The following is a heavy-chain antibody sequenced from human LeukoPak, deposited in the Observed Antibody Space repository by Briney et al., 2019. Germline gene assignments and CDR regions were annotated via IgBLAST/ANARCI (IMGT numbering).Heavy chain of an antibody. J-gene: IGHJ6*04. V-gene: IGHV3-30*18. D-gene: IGHD2-15*01. CDR2: ISYDGSSK. CDR3: AKGLGYCSGGSCYSVGYYYGMGV. CDR1: GFTFSSYG. Sequence: GGSLRLSCAASGFTFSSYGMHWVRQAPGKGLEWVAVISYDGSSKYYADSVKGRFTISRDNSKNTLYLQMNSLRAEDTAVYYCAKGLGYCSGGSCYSVGYYYGMGVWGKGTTVTVSS.